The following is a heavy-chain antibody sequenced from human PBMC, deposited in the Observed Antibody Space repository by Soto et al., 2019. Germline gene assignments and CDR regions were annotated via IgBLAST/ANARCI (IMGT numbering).Heavy chain of an antibody. V-gene: IGHV3-30-3*01. Sequence: QVQLVESGGGVVQPGRSLRLSCAASAFTFSDYGLKWVRQAPCKGLEWVALISYDGTNKYYADSVRGRFTISRDNSKNTLYLQMNSLRVDDTAVYYCARDGGGEDYFEYWGQGTLVTVSS. CDR3: ARDGGGEDYFEY. J-gene: IGHJ4*02. CDR1: AFTFSDYG. CDR2: ISYDGTNK. D-gene: IGHD3-16*01.